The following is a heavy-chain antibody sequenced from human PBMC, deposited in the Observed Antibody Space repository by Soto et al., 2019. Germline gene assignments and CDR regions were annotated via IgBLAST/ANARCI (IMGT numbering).Heavy chain of an antibody. V-gene: IGHV1-8*01. J-gene: IGHJ4*02. Sequence: ASVKVSCKASLYTFTKYEINWVREATGQGLEWMGWMNPNSGNTGYAQKFQGRVTMTRDTSISTAYMELSSLRSEDTAVYYCVGPWNKQWGQGTLVTVSS. CDR2: MNPNSGNT. CDR3: VGPWNKQ. CDR1: LYTFTKYE. D-gene: IGHD1-1*01.